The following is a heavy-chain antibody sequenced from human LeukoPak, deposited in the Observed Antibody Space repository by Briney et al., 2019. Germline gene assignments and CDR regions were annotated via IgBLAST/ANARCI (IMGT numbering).Heavy chain of an antibody. CDR3: ARDTAMVGLAEYFQH. Sequence: GASVKVSCKASGYTFTSYGISWVRQAPGQGLEWMGWISAYNGNTNYAQKLQGRVTMTTDTSTSTAYMELRSLRSDDTAVYYCARDTAMVGLAEYFQHWGQGTLVTVSS. CDR2: ISAYNGNT. CDR1: GYTFTSYG. V-gene: IGHV1-18*01. D-gene: IGHD5-18*01. J-gene: IGHJ1*01.